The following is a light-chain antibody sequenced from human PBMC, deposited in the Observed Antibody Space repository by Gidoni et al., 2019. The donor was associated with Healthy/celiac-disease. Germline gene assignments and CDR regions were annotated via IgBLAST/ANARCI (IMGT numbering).Light chain of an antibody. CDR2: AAS. V-gene: IGKV1-39*01. CDR1: QSISSY. Sequence: DIQMTQSPSSRSASVGDRVTSTCRASQSISSYLNWYQQKPGKAPKLLIYAASSLQSGVPSRFSGSGSGTDFTLTISSLQPEDVATYYCQQSYSTPLTFGGGTKVEIK. CDR3: QQSYSTPLT. J-gene: IGKJ4*01.